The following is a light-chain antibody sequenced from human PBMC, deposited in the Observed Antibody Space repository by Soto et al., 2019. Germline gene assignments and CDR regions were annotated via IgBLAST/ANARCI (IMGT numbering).Light chain of an antibody. CDR3: QQYDSSPLT. CDR2: GAS. J-gene: IGKJ2*01. V-gene: IGKV3-20*01. Sequence: EIVLTQSPGTLSLSPGERATLSCRASQSVSSSYLAWYQQNPGQAPRLLIYGASSRATGIPDRFSGSGSGTAFTLTISRLEPEDFAVYYCQQYDSSPLTFGQGTKLEIK. CDR1: QSVSSSY.